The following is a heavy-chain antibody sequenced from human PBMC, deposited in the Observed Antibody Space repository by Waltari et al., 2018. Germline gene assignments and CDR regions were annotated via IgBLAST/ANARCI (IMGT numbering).Heavy chain of an antibody. CDR2: ITGSGDTT. CDR1: GFTFSSYA. D-gene: IGHD4-17*01. CDR3: AKDQVGSVTTFYY. V-gene: IGHV3-23*04. J-gene: IGHJ4*02. Sequence: EVQLVESGGGLVQPGGSLRLSCAASGFTFSSYAMSWVRQAPGKGLEGVSAITGSGDTTYYADSVKGRFTISRDNSKNTLYLQMNSLRAEDTAVYYCAKDQVGSVTTFYYWGQGTLVTVSS.